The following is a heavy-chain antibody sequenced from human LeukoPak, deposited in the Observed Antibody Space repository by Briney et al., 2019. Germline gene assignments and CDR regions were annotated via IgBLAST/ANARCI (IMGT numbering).Heavy chain of an antibody. Sequence: PSETLSLTCTVSGGSISSSSYYWGWIRQPPGKGLEWIGSIYYSGSTYYNPSLKSRVTISVDTSKDQFSLKLSSVTAADTAVYYCARGADYGDYVVNDAFDIWGQGTMVTVSS. V-gene: IGHV4-39*07. D-gene: IGHD4-17*01. CDR1: GGSISSSSYY. J-gene: IGHJ3*02. CDR2: IYYSGST. CDR3: ARGADYGDYVVNDAFDI.